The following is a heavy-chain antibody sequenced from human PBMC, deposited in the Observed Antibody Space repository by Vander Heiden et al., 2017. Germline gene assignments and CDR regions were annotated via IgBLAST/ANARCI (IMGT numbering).Heavy chain of an antibody. V-gene: IGHV3-33*01. J-gene: IGHJ4*02. CDR1: GFTSSSYG. Sequence: QVQLVESGGGVVQPGRSLRLSCAASGFTSSSYGMHWVRQAPGKGLEWVAVIWYDGSNKYYADSVKGRFTISRDNSKNTLYLQMNSLRAEDTAVYYCARTSKYSGSYWFDYWGQGTLVTVSS. CDR2: IWYDGSNK. D-gene: IGHD1-26*01. CDR3: ARTSKYSGSYWFDY.